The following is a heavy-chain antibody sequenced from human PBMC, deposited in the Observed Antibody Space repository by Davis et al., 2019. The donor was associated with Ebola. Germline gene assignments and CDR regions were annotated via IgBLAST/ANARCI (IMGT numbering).Heavy chain of an antibody. Sequence: MPSETLSLTCAVYGGSFSGYYWGWIRQPPGKGLEWIGSFYYSGSTYYNPSLKSRVTISVDTSKNQFSLKLSSVTAADTAVYYCARPAYCSGRSCYSGTGYFDLWGRGTLVTVSS. D-gene: IGHD2-15*01. V-gene: IGHV4-39*01. CDR1: GGSFSGYY. CDR3: ARPAYCSGRSCYSGTGYFDL. CDR2: FYYSGST. J-gene: IGHJ2*01.